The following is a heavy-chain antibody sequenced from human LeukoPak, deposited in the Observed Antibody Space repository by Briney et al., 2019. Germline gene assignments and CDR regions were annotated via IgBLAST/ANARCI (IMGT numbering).Heavy chain of an antibody. CDR3: ASSIAAAGTVGSFDH. J-gene: IGHJ4*02. Sequence: ASVKVSCKASGGTFSSYAISWVRQAPGQGLEWMGGIIPIFGTANYAQKFQGRVTITADESTSTAYMELSSLRSEDTAVYYCASSIAAAGTVGSFDHWGQGTLVTVSS. CDR1: GGTFSSYA. D-gene: IGHD6-13*01. V-gene: IGHV1-69*13. CDR2: IIPIFGTA.